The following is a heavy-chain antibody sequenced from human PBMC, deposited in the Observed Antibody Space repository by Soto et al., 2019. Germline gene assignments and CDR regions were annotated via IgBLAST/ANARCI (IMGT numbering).Heavy chain of an antibody. V-gene: IGHV4-59*01. Sequence: PSETLSLTCTVSGASISTYYWSWIRQPPGKGLERIGYISYSGSTNYNPSNKSRVTISFDASKNEISLQVRSATAADAAVYYCARDLKEYCSDGKCNWFDPWGQGTLVTVSS. D-gene: IGHD2-15*01. CDR2: ISYSGST. CDR3: ARDLKEYCSDGKCNWFDP. J-gene: IGHJ5*02. CDR1: GASISTYY.